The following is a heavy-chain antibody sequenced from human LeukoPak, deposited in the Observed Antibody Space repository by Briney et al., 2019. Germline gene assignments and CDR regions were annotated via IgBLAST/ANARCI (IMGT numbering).Heavy chain of an antibody. Sequence: QPGGSLRLSCAASGFTFSSYAMHWVRQAPGKGLEWVAVISYDGSNKYYADSVKGRFTISRDNSKNTLYLQMNSLRAEDTAVYYCAKDSTGYTSTIWFGGARDYYYYYMDVWGKGTTVTVSS. V-gene: IGHV3-30-3*01. CDR3: AKDSTGYTSTIWFGGARDYYYYYMDV. J-gene: IGHJ6*03. CDR2: ISYDGSNK. CDR1: GFTFSSYA. D-gene: IGHD3-10*01.